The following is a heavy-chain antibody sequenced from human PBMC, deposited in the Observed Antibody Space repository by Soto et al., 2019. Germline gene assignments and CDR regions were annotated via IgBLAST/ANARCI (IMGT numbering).Heavy chain of an antibody. CDR2: INPNSGGT. Sequence: ASVKVSCKASGYTFTGYYMHWVRQAPGQGLEWMGWINPNSGGTNYAQKFQGRVTMTRDTSISTAYMELSRLRSDDTAVYYCARDRGFLEWLTYYYYYGMDVWGQGTMVTVSS. CDR1: GYTFTGYY. J-gene: IGHJ6*02. V-gene: IGHV1-2*02. CDR3: ARDRGFLEWLTYYYYYGMDV. D-gene: IGHD3-3*01.